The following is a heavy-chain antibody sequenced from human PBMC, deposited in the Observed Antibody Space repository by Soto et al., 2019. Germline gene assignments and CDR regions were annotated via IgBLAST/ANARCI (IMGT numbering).Heavy chain of an antibody. CDR1: GGSVSSGSYY. Sequence: PSETLSLTCTVSGGSVSSGSYYWRWIRQPPGKGLEWIGYIYYSGSTNYNPSLKSRVTISVDTSKNQFSLKLSSVTAADTAVYYCARARYSGSYYGYWGQGTLVTVSS. J-gene: IGHJ4*02. V-gene: IGHV4-61*01. CDR2: IYYSGST. CDR3: ARARYSGSYYGY. D-gene: IGHD1-26*01.